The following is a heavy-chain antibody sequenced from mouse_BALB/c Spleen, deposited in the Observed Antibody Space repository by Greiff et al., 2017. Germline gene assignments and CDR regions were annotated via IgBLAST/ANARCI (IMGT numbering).Heavy chain of an antibody. D-gene: IGHD4-1*01. Sequence: EVNVVESGGGLVKPGGSLKLSCAASGFAFSSYDMSWVRQTPEKRLEWVAYISSGGGSTYYPDTVKGRFTISRDNAKNTLYLQMSSLKSEDTAMYYCARRDWDYAMDYWGQGTSVTVSS. CDR3: ARRDWDYAMDY. CDR2: ISSGGGST. V-gene: IGHV5-12-1*01. J-gene: IGHJ4*01. CDR1: GFAFSSYD.